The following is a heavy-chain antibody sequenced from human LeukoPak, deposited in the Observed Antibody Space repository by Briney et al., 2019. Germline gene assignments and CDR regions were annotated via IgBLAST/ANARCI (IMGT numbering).Heavy chain of an antibody. J-gene: IGHJ4*02. Sequence: ASVKVSCKASGYTFTSYGISWVRQAPGQRLEWMGWINAGNGNTKYSQEFQGRVTITRDTSASTAYMELSSLRSEDMAVYYCARDSPAGATIGFDYWGQGTLVTVSS. CDR3: ARDSPAGATIGFDY. D-gene: IGHD5-12*01. V-gene: IGHV1-3*03. CDR2: INAGNGNT. CDR1: GYTFTSYG.